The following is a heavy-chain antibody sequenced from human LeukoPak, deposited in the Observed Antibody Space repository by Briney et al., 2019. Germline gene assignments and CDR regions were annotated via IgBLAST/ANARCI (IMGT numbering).Heavy chain of an antibody. CDR3: AKGRVVAGAKSLTYNSFDP. V-gene: IGHV1-2*02. CDR2: INPNSGGT. Sequence: ASVKVSCKASGYTFTGYYIHWVRQAPGQVLVWMGWINPNSGGTKYAQKFQGRVTMTRDASISTAYMGLSRLRSDDTAVYYCAKGRVVAGAKSLTYNSFDPWGQGTLVTVSS. CDR1: GYTFTGYY. D-gene: IGHD6-19*01. J-gene: IGHJ5*02.